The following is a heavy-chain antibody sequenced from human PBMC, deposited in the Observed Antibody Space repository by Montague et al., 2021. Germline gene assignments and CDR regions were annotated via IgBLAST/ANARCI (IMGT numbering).Heavy chain of an antibody. V-gene: IGHV6-1*01. Sequence: RFERKNDYAVSVKSRITINPDTSKNQISLQLNSVTPEDTAVYYCARTSASSDYWGQGTLVTVSS. CDR3: ARTSASSDY. CDR2: RFERKN. D-gene: IGHD1-26*01. J-gene: IGHJ4*02.